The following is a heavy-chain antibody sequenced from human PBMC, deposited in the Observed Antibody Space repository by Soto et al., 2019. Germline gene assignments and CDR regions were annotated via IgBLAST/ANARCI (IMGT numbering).Heavy chain of an antibody. CDR3: ARAGGFGQLFGY. CDR2: ISGDSRHI. D-gene: IGHD3-10*01. Sequence: EVQLVESGGGLVKPGGSLRLSCAASGITFSDYTMNWVRQAPGKGLEWVSSISGDSRHIYYADSLKGRFTISRDNARNSVYLQLNSLRAEDTAIYYCARAGGFGQLFGYWGEGSLVTVSS. J-gene: IGHJ4*02. CDR1: GITFSDYT. V-gene: IGHV3-21*04.